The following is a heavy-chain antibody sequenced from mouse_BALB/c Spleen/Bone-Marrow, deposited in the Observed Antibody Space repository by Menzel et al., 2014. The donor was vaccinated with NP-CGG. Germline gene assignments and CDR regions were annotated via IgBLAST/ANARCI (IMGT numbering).Heavy chain of an antibody. V-gene: IGHV14-3*02. J-gene: IGHJ3*01. D-gene: IGHD1-1*01. CDR3: APYYYGRWFTY. CDR1: GFNIKDPY. CDR2: IDPANGNT. Sequence: VQLKQSGAELVKPGASVKLSCTASGFNIKDPYMHWVKQRPEQGLEWIGRIDPANGNTKYDPKFQGKATITADTSSNTAYLQLSSLTSEDTAVYSCAPYYYGRWFTYWGQGTLVTVSA.